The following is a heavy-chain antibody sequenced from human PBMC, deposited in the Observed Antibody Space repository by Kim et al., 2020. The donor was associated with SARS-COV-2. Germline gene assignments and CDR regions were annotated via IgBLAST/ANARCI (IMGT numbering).Heavy chain of an antibody. CDR2: IYYSGST. Sequence: SETLSLTCTVSGGSVSSSSFYWGWIRQPPGKGLEWIGSIYYSGSTYYNPSLKSRVTISVDTSKNQFSLKLGSVTAADTAVYYCASIGYYDSSGPLYWGQGTLVTVSS. CDR1: GGSVSSSSFY. J-gene: IGHJ4*02. CDR3: ASIGYYDSSGPLY. D-gene: IGHD3-22*01. V-gene: IGHV4-39*01.